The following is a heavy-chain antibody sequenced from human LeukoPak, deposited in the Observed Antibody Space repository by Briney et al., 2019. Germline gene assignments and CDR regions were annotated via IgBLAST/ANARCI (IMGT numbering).Heavy chain of an antibody. V-gene: IGHV4-39*01. D-gene: IGHD5-18*01. CDR3: ARPTDTGTGFDS. J-gene: IGHJ4*02. Sequence: SETLSLTCTVSGDSISTSSRYWGWIRQPPGKGLEWIASMYHRGSTYYNPSLQSRVTMSVDKSKNQFSLKLNFVTAADTSVYYCARPTDTGTGFDSWGQGTLVIVSS. CDR2: MYHRGST. CDR1: GDSISTSSRY.